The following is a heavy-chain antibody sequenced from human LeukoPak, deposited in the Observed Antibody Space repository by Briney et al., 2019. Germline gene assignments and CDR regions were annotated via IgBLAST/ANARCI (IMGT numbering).Heavy chain of an antibody. Sequence: PGGSLRLSCAASGFTFNSYSMNWVRQAPGKGLQWVSSISSSSSYIYYADSVKGRFTISRDNAKNSLYLQMNSLRAEDTAVYYCAREEELDYFGYWGQGTLVTVSS. CDR1: GFTFNSYS. J-gene: IGHJ4*02. D-gene: IGHD1-26*01. V-gene: IGHV3-21*01. CDR3: AREEELDYFGY. CDR2: ISSSSSYI.